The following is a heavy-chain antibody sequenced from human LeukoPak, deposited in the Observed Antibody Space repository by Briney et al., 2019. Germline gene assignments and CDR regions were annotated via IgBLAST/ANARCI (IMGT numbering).Heavy chain of an antibody. J-gene: IGHJ4*02. CDR3: AKVDGYSYGYFDY. V-gene: IGHV3-23*01. Sequence: GGSLRLSCAASGFTFSNYAMSWVRQAPGKGLEWVSSIYGSGGRTYYVDSVKGRFTISRDNSKNTLYLQMNSLRAEDTALYYCAKVDGYSYGYFDYWGQGTLVTVSS. CDR2: IYGSGGRT. CDR1: GFTFSNYA. D-gene: IGHD5-18*01.